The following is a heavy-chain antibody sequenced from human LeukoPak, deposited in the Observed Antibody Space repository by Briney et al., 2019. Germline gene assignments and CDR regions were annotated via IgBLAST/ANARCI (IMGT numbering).Heavy chain of an antibody. CDR2: INPSGGST. V-gene: IGHV1-46*01. J-gene: IGHJ4*02. Sequence: ASVKVSCKASGYTFTSYYMHWVRQAPGQGLEWMGIINPSGGSTSYAQKFQGRVTMTRDMSTSTVYMELSSLRPEDTAVYYCARASGDWNYIDYWGQGTLVTVSS. CDR3: ARASGDWNYIDY. D-gene: IGHD3/OR15-3a*01. CDR1: GYTFTSYY.